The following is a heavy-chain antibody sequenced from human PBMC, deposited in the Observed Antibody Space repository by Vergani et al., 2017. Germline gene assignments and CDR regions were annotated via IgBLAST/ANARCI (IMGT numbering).Heavy chain of an antibody. D-gene: IGHD6-19*01. CDR2: IFYTGTS. CDR1: GTSISGSSDY. CDR3: TRHGRSGWAGYFQH. V-gene: IGHV4-39*01. J-gene: IGHJ1*01. Sequence: QLQLPESGPGLLKPSETLSLTCSVSGTSISGSSDYWGWLRPPPGKGLEWVGSIFYTGTSYYNPSLESRATNSVDTSKNQFSLKLKSVTAADTAVYYCTRHGRSGWAGYFQHWGQGTLVTASS.